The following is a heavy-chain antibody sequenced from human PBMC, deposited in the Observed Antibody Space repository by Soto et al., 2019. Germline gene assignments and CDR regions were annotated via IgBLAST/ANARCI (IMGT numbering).Heavy chain of an antibody. CDR1: GFTFSSYA. CDR2: ISYDGSNK. CDR3: ARDSSGWYGVFDY. D-gene: IGHD6-19*01. V-gene: IGHV3-30*14. Sequence: HPGGSLRLSCAASGFTFSSYAMHWVRQAPGKGLEWVAVISYDGSNKNYADSVKGRFTISRDNSKNTLFLQMNSLRAEDTAVYYCARDSSGWYGVFDYWGQGTRVTVSS. J-gene: IGHJ4*02.